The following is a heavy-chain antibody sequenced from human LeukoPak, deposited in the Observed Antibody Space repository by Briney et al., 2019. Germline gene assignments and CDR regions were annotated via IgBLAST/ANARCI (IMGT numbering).Heavy chain of an antibody. D-gene: IGHD1-26*01. J-gene: IGHJ1*01. CDR3: ARDTQRWELATEYFQH. CDR1: GFSFSSYG. V-gene: IGHV3-23*01. Sequence: PGGSLRLSCAASGFSFSSYGMSWVRQAPGKGLEWVSAISGSGGSTYYADSVKGRFTISRDNSKNTLYLQMNSLRAEDTAVYYCARDTQRWELATEYFQHWGQGTLVTVSS. CDR2: ISGSGGST.